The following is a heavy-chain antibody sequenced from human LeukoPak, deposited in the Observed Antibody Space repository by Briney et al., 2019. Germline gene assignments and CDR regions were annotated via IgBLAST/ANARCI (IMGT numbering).Heavy chain of an antibody. D-gene: IGHD3-10*01. J-gene: IGHJ4*02. V-gene: IGHV3-7*01. CDR2: INEDGSVQ. Sequence: PGGSLRLSCVGSGLIFRDYWMNWVRQVPGKGLEWVANINEDGSVQDYEDSVRGRFSISRDNARNSFYLQINNLRVEDTAVYYCATRESSMARSHWGQGTLVTVSS. CDR1: GLIFRDYW. CDR3: ATRESSMARSH.